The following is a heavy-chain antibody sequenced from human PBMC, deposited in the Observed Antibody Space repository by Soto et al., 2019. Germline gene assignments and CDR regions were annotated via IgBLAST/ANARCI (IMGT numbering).Heavy chain of an antibody. CDR1: GFTFSSYA. J-gene: IGHJ4*02. CDR3: AKDNMRGRGYSYGSSFYYFDY. V-gene: IGHV3-23*01. CDR2: ISGSGGST. Sequence: HPGGSLRLSCAASGFTFSSYAMSWVRQAPGKGLEWVSAISGSGGSTYYADSVKGRFTISRDNSKNTLYLQMNSLRAEDTAVYYCAKDNMRGRGYSYGSSFYYFDYWGQGTLVTVSS. D-gene: IGHD5-18*01.